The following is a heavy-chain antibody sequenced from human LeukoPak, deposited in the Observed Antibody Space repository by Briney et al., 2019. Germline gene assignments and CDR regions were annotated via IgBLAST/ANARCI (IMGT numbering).Heavy chain of an antibody. CDR3: AKPTYGSGSYYDY. CDR2: ISGSGGST. V-gene: IGHV3-23*01. J-gene: IGHJ4*02. D-gene: IGHD3-10*01. Sequence: GGSLRLSCAASGITFSSYAMSWVRQAPGKGLEWVSAISGSGGSTYYADSVKGRFTISRDNSKNTLYLQMNSLRAEDTAVYYCAKPTYGSGSYYDYWGQGTLVTVSS. CDR1: GITFSSYA.